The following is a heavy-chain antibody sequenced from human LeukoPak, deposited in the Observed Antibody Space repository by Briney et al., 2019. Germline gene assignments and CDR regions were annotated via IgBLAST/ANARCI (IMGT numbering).Heavy chain of an antibody. J-gene: IGHJ4*02. CDR1: GFTFDDYG. D-gene: IGHD2-15*01. Sequence: GGSLRLSCAASGFTFDDYGMSWVRQAPGKGLEWVSGINWNGGSTGYADSVKSRFTLSRDNAKNSLYLQMNSLRAEDTALYYCAREDCSGGSCYLDYWGQRTRVTVSS. V-gene: IGHV3-20*04. CDR3: AREDCSGGSCYLDY. CDR2: INWNGGST.